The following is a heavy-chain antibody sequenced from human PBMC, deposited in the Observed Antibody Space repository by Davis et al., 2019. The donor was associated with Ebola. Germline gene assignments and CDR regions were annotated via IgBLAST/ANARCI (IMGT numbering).Heavy chain of an antibody. CDR3: ARDPGYASGWTEFDP. J-gene: IGHJ5*02. D-gene: IGHD6-19*01. CDR2: IWSDGRT. V-gene: IGHV3-53*01. Sequence: PGGSLRLSCAASGFSVINSFISWVRQAPGKGLEWCSVIWSDGRTYYADSVKGRFTISRDNFMNTVHLQMNSLRAEDTAVYHCARDPGYASGWTEFDPWGQGTLVTVSS. CDR1: GFSVINSF.